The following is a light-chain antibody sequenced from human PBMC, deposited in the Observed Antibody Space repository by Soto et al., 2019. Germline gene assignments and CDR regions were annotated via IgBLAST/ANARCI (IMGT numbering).Light chain of an antibody. V-gene: IGKV1-5*03. CDR1: QNINRW. J-gene: IGKJ1*01. CDR3: QQYDSFPET. CDR2: KAS. Sequence: DIQMTQSPSTLSASVGDRVTITCRASQNINRWLAWYQQKPGKAPKILIYKASNLESGVPSRLSGSGSGTEFTLTITSLQPDDLATYYGQQYDSFPETFGQVTTVEIK.